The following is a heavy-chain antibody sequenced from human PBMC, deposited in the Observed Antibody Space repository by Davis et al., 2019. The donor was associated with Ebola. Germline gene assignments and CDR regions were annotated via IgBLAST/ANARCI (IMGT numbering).Heavy chain of an antibody. D-gene: IGHD3/OR15-3a*01. CDR2: ISAYNGNT. V-gene: IGHV1-18*01. Sequence: ASVKVSCKASGYTFTSYAMNWVRQAPGQGLEWMGWISAYNGNTNYAQKLQGRVTMTRDTSTTTAYMELTSLRSDDTAVYYCARSSFLDWLLTDYWGQGTLVTVSS. CDR3: ARSSFLDWLLTDY. CDR1: GYTFTSYA. J-gene: IGHJ4*02.